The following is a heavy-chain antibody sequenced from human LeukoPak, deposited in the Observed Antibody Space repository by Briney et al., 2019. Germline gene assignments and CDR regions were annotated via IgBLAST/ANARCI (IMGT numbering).Heavy chain of an antibody. J-gene: IGHJ4*02. CDR3: ATAGRAHYYGDYSIDY. CDR1: GYTFTSYY. CDR2: INPSGGST. Sequence: ASVKVSCKASGYTFTSYYMHWVRQAPGQGLEWMGIINPSGGSTSYAQKFQGRVTMTRDTSTSTVYMELSSLRSEDTAVYYRATAGRAHYYGDYSIDYWGQGTLVTVSS. V-gene: IGHV1-46*01. D-gene: IGHD4-17*01.